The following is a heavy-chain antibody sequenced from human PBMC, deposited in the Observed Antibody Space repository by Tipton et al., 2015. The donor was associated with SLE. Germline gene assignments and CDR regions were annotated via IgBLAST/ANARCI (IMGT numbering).Heavy chain of an antibody. CDR3: AKDIPKYYYDSSGRGGFNL. D-gene: IGHD3-22*01. Sequence: SLRLSCSASGFTFEEYAMHWVRQAPGKGLEWVASISFSGSYLATADSLQGRFTISRDNAKRTLFLQMNELRPEDTAFYYCAKDIPKYYYDSSGRGGFNLWGHGTLVSVSS. J-gene: IGHJ4*01. CDR2: ISFSGSYL. V-gene: IGHV3-9*01. CDR1: GFTFEEYA.